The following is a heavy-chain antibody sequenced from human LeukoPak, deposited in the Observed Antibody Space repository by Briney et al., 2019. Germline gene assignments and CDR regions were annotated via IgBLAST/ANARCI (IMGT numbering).Heavy chain of an antibody. D-gene: IGHD3-9*01. CDR1: GFIFSNYA. Sequence: GGSLRLSCAASGFIFSNYAMSWVRQAPGKGLEWVSYISSSSSTIYYADSVKGRFTISRDNAKNSLYLQMNSLRAEDTAVYYCARVFLTGYYEVDYWGQGILVTVSS. CDR3: ARVFLTGYYEVDY. V-gene: IGHV3-48*04. J-gene: IGHJ4*02. CDR2: ISSSSSTI.